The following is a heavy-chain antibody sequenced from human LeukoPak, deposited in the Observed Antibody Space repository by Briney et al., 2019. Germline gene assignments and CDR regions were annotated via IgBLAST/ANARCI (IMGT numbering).Heavy chain of an antibody. J-gene: IGHJ4*02. CDR1: GFTFSSYT. CDR2: ISSSSNYI. V-gene: IGHV3-21*04. CDR3: AKDGTFGGVIVNPFDY. Sequence: GGSLRLSCAASGFTFSSYTMNWVRQAPGKGLEWVSSISSSSNYIYYADSVKGRFTISRDNSKNTLYLQMNSLRAEDTAVYYCAKDGTFGGVIVNPFDYWGQGTLVTVSS. D-gene: IGHD3-16*02.